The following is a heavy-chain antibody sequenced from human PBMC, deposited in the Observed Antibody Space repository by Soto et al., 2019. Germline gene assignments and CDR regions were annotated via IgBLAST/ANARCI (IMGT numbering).Heavy chain of an antibody. CDR2: IDPSDSYA. CDR3: ARHKAFYYDSSGA. V-gene: IGHV5-10-1*01. CDR1: GYSFTSYW. D-gene: IGHD3-22*01. Sequence: PGQSLTLSCKGSGYSFTSYWISWVRQMPGKGLEWMGRIDPSDSYANYSPSFQGHVTFSADKSISTAYLQWSSLRASDTAMYYCARHKAFYYDSSGAWGQGTLVTVSS. J-gene: IGHJ5*02.